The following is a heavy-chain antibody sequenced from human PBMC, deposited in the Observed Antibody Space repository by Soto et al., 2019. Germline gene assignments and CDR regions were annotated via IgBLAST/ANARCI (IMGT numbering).Heavy chain of an antibody. D-gene: IGHD2-8*01. V-gene: IGHV3-30*18. CDR2: ISYDGSNK. J-gene: IGHJ4*02. CDR1: GFTFSSYG. Sequence: GGSLRLSCAASGFTFSSYGMHWVRQAPGKGLEWVAVISYDGSNKYYADSVKGRFTISRDNSKNTLYLQMNSLRAEDTAVYYCAKDFYPYCTNGACPIDYWGQGTLVTVSS. CDR3: AKDFYPYCTNGACPIDY.